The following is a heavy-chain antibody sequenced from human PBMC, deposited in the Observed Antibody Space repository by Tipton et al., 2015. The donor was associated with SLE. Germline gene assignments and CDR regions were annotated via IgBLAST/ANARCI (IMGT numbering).Heavy chain of an antibody. CDR3: AKVELVLGALDAFDI. V-gene: IGHV3-33*06. D-gene: IGHD1-26*01. CDR2: IWYDGSNK. Sequence: SLRLSCAASGFTFSSYGMHWVRQVPGKGLEWVAVIWYDGSNKYYADSVKGRFTISRDNSKNTLYLQMNSLRAEDTAVYYCAKVELVLGALDAFDIWGQGTMVTVSS. CDR1: GFTFSSYG. J-gene: IGHJ3*02.